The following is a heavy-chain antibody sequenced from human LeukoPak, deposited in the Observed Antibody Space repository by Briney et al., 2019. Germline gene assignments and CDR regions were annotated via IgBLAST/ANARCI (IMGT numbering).Heavy chain of an antibody. Sequence: ASDKVSRKASVCTFTSYGISWVRQAPGQGLEWMGWISAYNGNTNDARKLQGRVTMTTDTSTSTAYMELRSLKSDDTAVYYCARDLIDSWGQGTLVTVSS. D-gene: IGHD2-15*01. V-gene: IGHV1-18*01. CDR3: ARDLIDS. J-gene: IGHJ4*02. CDR2: ISAYNGNT. CDR1: VCTFTSYG.